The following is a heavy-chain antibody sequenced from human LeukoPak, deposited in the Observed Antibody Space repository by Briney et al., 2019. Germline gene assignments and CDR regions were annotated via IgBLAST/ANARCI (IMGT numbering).Heavy chain of an antibody. J-gene: IGHJ4*02. CDR3: ARDYTYCSGSRCYDGFDY. V-gene: IGHV3-30*03. Sequence: QPGGSLRLSCAASGFTFSSYGMHWVRQAPGKGLEWVAVISYHGINKYYADSVKGRFTISRDNSKNTLYLQMNSLKAEDTAVYYCARDYTYCSGSRCYDGFDYWGQGIRVTVSS. CDR1: GFTFSSYG. D-gene: IGHD2-15*01. CDR2: ISYHGINK.